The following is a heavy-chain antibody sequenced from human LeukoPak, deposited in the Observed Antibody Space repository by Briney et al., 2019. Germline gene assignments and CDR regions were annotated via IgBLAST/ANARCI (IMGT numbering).Heavy chain of an antibody. V-gene: IGHV4-59*01. Sequence: SETLSLTCTVSGGSISSYYWSWIRQPPGKGLEWIGYIYYSGSTKYIPSLKSRVTISLDTSKNQSSLNLSSVTAADTAVYYCARAVGGNSDYWGQGSLVTVSS. CDR1: GGSISSYY. CDR3: ARAVGGNSDY. J-gene: IGHJ4*02. D-gene: IGHD1-26*01. CDR2: IYYSGST.